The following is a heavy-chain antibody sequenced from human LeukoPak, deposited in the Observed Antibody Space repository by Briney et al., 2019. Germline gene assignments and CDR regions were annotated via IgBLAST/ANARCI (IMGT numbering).Heavy chain of an antibody. D-gene: IGHD4-17*01. CDR1: GFTFDDYA. V-gene: IGHV3-49*03. Sequence: PGRSRRLSCSASGFTFDDYAVSWFRQAPGKGLEWVGFIRSKAFGGTPEYAASVRGTFTISRDDSKSIAYLQMNSLKTEDTAVYYCTRNTVTVHFDYWSQGTLVTVSS. CDR2: IRSKAFGGTP. J-gene: IGHJ4*02. CDR3: TRNTVTVHFDY.